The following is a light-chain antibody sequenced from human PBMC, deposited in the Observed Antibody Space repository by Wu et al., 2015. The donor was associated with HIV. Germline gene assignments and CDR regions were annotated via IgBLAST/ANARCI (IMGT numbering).Light chain of an antibody. J-gene: IGKJ2*03. CDR2: GVS. Sequence: EIVLTQSPGTLSLSPGERTTLSCRASQSVTNNYLAWYQHKPGQAPRLVIYGVSSRATGIPDRFTGSGSGTDFTLTISRLEPEDFAVYYCQQYVTSTYSFGQGTKLEI. CDR3: QQYVTSTYS. CDR1: QSVTNNY. V-gene: IGKV3-20*01.